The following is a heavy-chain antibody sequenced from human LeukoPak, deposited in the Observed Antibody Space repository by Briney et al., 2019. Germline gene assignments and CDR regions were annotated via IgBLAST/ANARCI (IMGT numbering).Heavy chain of an antibody. CDR1: GFTFSSYW. CDR3: ARDSDSSGWYNYYYYMDV. V-gene: IGHV3-7*01. J-gene: IGHJ6*03. CDR2: IKQDGSEK. Sequence: PGGSLRLSCAASGFTFSSYWMSWVRQAPGKGLEWVANIKQDGSEKYYVDSVKGRFTISRDNAKDSLYLQMNSLRAEDTAVYYCARDSDSSGWYNYYYYMDVWGKGTTVTISS. D-gene: IGHD6-19*01.